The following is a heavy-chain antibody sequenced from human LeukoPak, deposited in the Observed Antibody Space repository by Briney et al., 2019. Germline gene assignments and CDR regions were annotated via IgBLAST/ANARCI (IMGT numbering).Heavy chain of an antibody. J-gene: IGHJ5*02. Sequence: GASVKVSCKASGYTFTGYYMHWVRQAPGQGLEWMGWINPNSGGTNYAQKFQGRVTMTRDTSISTAYMELSRLRSDDTAVYYCARVLPRYYDSSGYYYVRVFNWFGPWGQGTLVTVSS. CDR2: INPNSGGT. CDR3: ARVLPRYYDSSGYYYVRVFNWFGP. CDR1: GYTFTGYY. V-gene: IGHV1-2*02. D-gene: IGHD3-22*01.